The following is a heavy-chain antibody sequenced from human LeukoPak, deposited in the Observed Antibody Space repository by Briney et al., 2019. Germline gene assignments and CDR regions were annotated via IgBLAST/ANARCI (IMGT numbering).Heavy chain of an antibody. CDR1: GGSIVKRY. Sequence: PSETLSLTCTVSGGSIVKRYWSWIRQPPTKGLEWIGYIYYSGSTNYNPSLKSRVTISVDTSKNQFSLKLSSVTAADTAVYYCARETTGSYYHYYYMDVWGKGTTVTVSS. J-gene: IGHJ6*03. V-gene: IGHV4-59*11. CDR2: IYYSGST. CDR3: ARETTGSYYHYYYMDV. D-gene: IGHD1-1*01.